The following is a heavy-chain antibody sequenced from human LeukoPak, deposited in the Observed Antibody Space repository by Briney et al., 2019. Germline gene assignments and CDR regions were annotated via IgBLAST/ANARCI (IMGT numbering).Heavy chain of an antibody. J-gene: IGHJ6*02. CDR2: INHSGST. CDR1: GFTFSSYW. V-gene: IGHV4-34*01. D-gene: IGHD2-2*01. Sequence: GSLRLSCAASGFTFSSYWMSWVRQAPGKGLEWIGEINHSGSTNYNPSLKSRVTISVDTSKNQFSLKLSSVTAADTAVYYCARGRGGYCSSTSCYYYYGMDVWGQGTTVTVSS. CDR3: ARGRGGYCSSTSCYYYYGMDV.